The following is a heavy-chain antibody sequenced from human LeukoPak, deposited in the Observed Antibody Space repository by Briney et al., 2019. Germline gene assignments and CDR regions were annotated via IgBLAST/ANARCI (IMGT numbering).Heavy chain of an antibody. V-gene: IGHV3-73*01. CDR2: VITKAHDFAT. CDR1: GFIFSGST. J-gene: IGHJ6*03. Sequence: GGSLRLSWEASGFIFSGSTIEWVRQASGQGLEWLGQVITKAHDFATAYGASATGRFTLSRDDSKNTAYLQMDSLKIEDTAVYYCTCRGFETGHGPPLHYYYYMPVWGIGTTVSVSS. CDR3: TCRGFETGHGPPLHYYYYMPV. D-gene: IGHD3-10*01.